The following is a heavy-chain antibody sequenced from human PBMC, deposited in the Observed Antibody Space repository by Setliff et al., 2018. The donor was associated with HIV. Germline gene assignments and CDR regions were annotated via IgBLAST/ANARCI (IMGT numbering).Heavy chain of an antibody. Sequence: ASVKVSCKASGYTFTTYYMHWVRQAPGQGPEWMGWINAGNGNTKYSQDFQGRVTITADESTTTAYMELSSLTSEDTAVYFCGRGTATIDGYNLGLDYWGQGTLVTVSS. J-gene: IGHJ4*02. D-gene: IGHD5-12*01. CDR3: GRGTATIDGYNLGLDY. V-gene: IGHV1-3*03. CDR1: GYTFTTYY. CDR2: INAGNGNT.